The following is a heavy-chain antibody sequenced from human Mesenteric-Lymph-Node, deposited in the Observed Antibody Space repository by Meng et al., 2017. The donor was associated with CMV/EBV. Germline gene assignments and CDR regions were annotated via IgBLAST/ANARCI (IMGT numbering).Heavy chain of an antibody. V-gene: IGHV3-7*01. CDR3: ARGNNFDV. Sequence: GGSLRLSCAASGFTFSSYAMNWVRQAPGKGLEWVANIRGDGGQKSSADSVKGRFTISRDNTKTSLYLQMDSLRAEDTAVYYCARGNNFDVWGQGTMVTVSS. D-gene: IGHD2/OR15-2a*01. CDR2: IRGDGGQK. J-gene: IGHJ3*01. CDR1: GFTFSSYA.